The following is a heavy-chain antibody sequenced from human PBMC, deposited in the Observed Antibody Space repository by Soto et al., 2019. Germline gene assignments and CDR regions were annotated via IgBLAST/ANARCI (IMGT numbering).Heavy chain of an antibody. CDR3: AKEGGPAALVGERGAYYHYGMDV. J-gene: IGHJ6*02. V-gene: IGHV3-23*01. D-gene: IGHD2-2*01. Sequence: EVQLLESGGGLVQPGGSLRLSCAASGFTFSTYAMSWVRQAPGKGLEWVAAISANGGNTYYADSVKGRFTISRDNSENTLDVQLKSLRAEDTAIYYCAKEGGPAALVGERGAYYHYGMDVWGQGTTVTVAS. CDR2: ISANGGNT. CDR1: GFTFSTYA.